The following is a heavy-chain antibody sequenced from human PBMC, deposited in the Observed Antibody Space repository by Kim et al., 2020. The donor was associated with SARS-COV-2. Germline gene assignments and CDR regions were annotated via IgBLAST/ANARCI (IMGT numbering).Heavy chain of an antibody. CDR2: T. V-gene: IGHV3-72*01. D-gene: IGHD3-10*01. J-gene: IGHJ5*02. Sequence: TEYAASVKGRFTISRDYAKNSLYLQMNSLKTEDSAMYYCARLLSRRGFDPWGQGTLVAVSS. CDR3: ARLLSRRGFDP.